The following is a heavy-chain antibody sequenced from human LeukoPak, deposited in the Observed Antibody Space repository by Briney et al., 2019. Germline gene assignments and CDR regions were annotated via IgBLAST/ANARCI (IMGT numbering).Heavy chain of an antibody. Sequence: GESLKISCKHSEYSFPNYCIGWVRQMPGKGLEWMGIIYPDDSDTRYSPSFQGQVTISADKSISTAYLQWSSLKASDTAMYYCAIGRGGRQLGDYWDQGTLVTVSS. V-gene: IGHV5-51*01. CDR2: IYPDDSDT. CDR3: AIGRGGRQLGDY. J-gene: IGHJ4*02. CDR1: EYSFPNYC. D-gene: IGHD6-13*01.